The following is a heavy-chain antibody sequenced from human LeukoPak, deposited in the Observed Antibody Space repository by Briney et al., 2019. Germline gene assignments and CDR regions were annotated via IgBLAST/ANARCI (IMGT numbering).Heavy chain of an antibody. CDR1: GFTFSSYS. Sequence: PGGSLRLSCAASGFTFSSYSMNWVRQAPGKGLEWVSSISSSSSYIYYADSVKGRFTISRDNAKNSLYLQMNSLRAEDTAVYYCARDPATSGSYYRWGQGTLVTVSS. CDR3: ARDPATSGSYYR. CDR2: ISSSSSYI. V-gene: IGHV3-21*01. J-gene: IGHJ4*02. D-gene: IGHD1-26*01.